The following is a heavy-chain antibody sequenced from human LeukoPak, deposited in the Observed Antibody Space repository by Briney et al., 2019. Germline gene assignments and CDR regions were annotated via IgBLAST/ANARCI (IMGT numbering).Heavy chain of an antibody. CDR2: ISNGGGTI. J-gene: IGHJ4*02. CDR1: GFTFTSYD. Sequence: GGSLRLSWVTSGFTFTSYDFNWVRQAPGKGLEWVSYISNGGGTIYYADSVKGRFTISRDNAKNSAFLQMNTLRAEDTAVYYCARDSYMFGSDYWGQGTLVTVSS. D-gene: IGHD3-10*02. CDR3: ARDSYMFGSDY. V-gene: IGHV3-48*03.